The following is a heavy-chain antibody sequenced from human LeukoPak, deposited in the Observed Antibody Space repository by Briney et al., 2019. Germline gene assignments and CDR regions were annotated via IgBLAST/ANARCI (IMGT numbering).Heavy chain of an antibody. Sequence: SQTLSFTCSVSGGSISSGDYYWRWIREPPGKGLGWIGYIYYSGSTYCNPSPKSRFTISVDTSKNQFSLKLSSVTAADTAVYYCASYPPTIGNAFDIWGQGTMVTVSS. J-gene: IGHJ3*02. D-gene: IGHD1-26*01. CDR1: GGSISSGDYY. CDR2: IYYSGST. CDR3: ASYPPTIGNAFDI. V-gene: IGHV4-30-4*01.